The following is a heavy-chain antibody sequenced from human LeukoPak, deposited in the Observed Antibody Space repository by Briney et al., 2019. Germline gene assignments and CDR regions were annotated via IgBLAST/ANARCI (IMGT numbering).Heavy chain of an antibody. Sequence: SVKVSCKASGYTFTSYDINWVRQAPGQGLEWMGGIIPIFGTANYAQKFQGRVTITTDESTSTAYMELSSLRSEDTAVYYCARVGTENGFLRLGWAYFDYWGQGTLVTVSS. J-gene: IGHJ4*02. D-gene: IGHD5/OR15-5a*01. V-gene: IGHV1-69*05. CDR1: GYTFTSYD. CDR3: ARVGTENGFLRLGWAYFDY. CDR2: IIPIFGTA.